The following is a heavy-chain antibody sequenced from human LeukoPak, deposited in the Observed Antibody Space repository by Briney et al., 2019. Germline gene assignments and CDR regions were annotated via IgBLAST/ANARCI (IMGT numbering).Heavy chain of an antibody. CDR1: GFTFSSDV. V-gene: IGHV3-30*18. CDR2: LSYVGNNE. D-gene: IGHD5-12*01. J-gene: IGHJ4*02. CDR3: AKAYGYSASWLDY. Sequence: GGSLRLSCVASGFTFSSDVMNWVRQAPGKGLEWVAVLSYVGNNEYYADSVKGRFTISRDNSKNTLSLQMNSLRPEDTAMYYCAKAYGYSASWLDYWGQGTPVTVSS.